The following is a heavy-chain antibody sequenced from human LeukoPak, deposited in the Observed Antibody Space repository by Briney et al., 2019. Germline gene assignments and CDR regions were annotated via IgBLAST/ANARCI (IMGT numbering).Heavy chain of an antibody. CDR2: INPNSGGT. Sequence: ASVKVSCKASGYTFTGYYMHWVRQAPGQGLEWMGWINPNSGGTNYAQKFQGRVTMTRDTSISTAYMELSRLRSDDTAVYYCARAYKPVDGDYGPDPWGQGTLATVSS. CDR3: ARAYKPVDGDYGPDP. CDR1: GYTFTGYY. V-gene: IGHV1-2*02. J-gene: IGHJ5*02. D-gene: IGHD4-17*01.